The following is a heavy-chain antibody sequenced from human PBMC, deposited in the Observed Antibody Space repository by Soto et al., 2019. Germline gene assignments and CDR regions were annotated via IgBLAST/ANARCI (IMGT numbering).Heavy chain of an antibody. D-gene: IGHD6-19*01. CDR3: ARGTPITLSVEGGALDY. J-gene: IGHJ4*02. V-gene: IGHV1-18*01. CDR2: ISAYNGNT. CDR1: GYTFTSYG. Sequence: QVQLVQSGAEVKKPGASVRVSCKASGYTFTSYGISWVRQAPGQGLEWMAWISAYNGNTNYAQKLQGRLTMTTDTSTSTAYMELSSLRSDDTAVYFCARGTPITLSVEGGALDYWGQGTLVTVSS.